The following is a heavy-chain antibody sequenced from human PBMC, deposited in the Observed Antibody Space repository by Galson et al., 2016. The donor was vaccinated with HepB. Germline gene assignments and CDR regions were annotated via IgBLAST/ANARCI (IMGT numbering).Heavy chain of an antibody. CDR3: AKHSRVSYYYYGMDV. CDR2: IYYSGTT. V-gene: IGHV4-39*01. J-gene: IGHJ6*02. Sequence: ETLSLTCTVSGGSISSGTFYWGWIRQPPGKGLQWIASIYYSGTTYYNPSLKSRVTISVDTSKNQFPLKLSSVPAADTAVYYCAKHSRVSYYYYGMDVWGQGTTVTVSS. CDR1: GGSISSGTFY. D-gene: IGHD6-13*01.